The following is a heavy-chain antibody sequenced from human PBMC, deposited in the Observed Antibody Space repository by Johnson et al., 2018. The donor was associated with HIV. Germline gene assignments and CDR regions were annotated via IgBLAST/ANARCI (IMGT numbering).Heavy chain of an antibody. J-gene: IGHJ3*02. CDR3: ARPNRPQYRSTFDI. CDR1: GFTFSSFW. Sequence: VQLVESGGGLVQPGGSPRLSCAASGFTFSSFWMTWVRQAPGKGLEWVANIKDDGSEKSYVDSVKGRFTISRDNAKNSLYLQMSSLRAEDTAIYYCARPNRPQYRSTFDIWGQGTKVTVSS. D-gene: IGHD6-13*01. V-gene: IGHV3-7*05. CDR2: IKDDGSEK.